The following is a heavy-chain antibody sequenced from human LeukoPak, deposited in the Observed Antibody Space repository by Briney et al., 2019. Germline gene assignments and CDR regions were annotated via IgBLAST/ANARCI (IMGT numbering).Heavy chain of an antibody. CDR1: GFSFGDYS. J-gene: IGHJ4*02. D-gene: IGHD1-26*01. V-gene: IGHV3-9*01. Sequence: GGSLRLSCAASGFSFGDYSMHWVRQAPGKGLEWVSGLSWNSGNIGYAGSVKGRFTISRDNAKNSVYLEMNSLRPEDTALYYCAKVGRASDYFDYWGQGTLVTVSS. CDR2: LSWNSGNI. CDR3: AKVGRASDYFDY.